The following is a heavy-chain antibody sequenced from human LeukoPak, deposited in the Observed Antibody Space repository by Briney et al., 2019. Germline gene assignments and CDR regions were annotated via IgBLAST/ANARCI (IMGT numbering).Heavy chain of an antibody. V-gene: IGHV4-59*12. J-gene: IGHJ6*02. D-gene: IGHD4/OR15-4a*01. CDR2: IYYSRGT. CDR3: ARYANSPYYYYAMDV. Sequence: SETLSLTCTVSGGSIIGYYLSWIRQPPGKGLEWIGSIYYSRGTNYNPSPTSRVTISVETSKNQFSLNLSSMTAAATAVYYCARYANSPYYYYAMDVWGQGTTVTV. CDR1: GGSIIGYY.